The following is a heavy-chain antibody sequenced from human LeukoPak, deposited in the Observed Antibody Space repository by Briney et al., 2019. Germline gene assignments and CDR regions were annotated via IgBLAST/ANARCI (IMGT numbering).Heavy chain of an antibody. CDR3: ASLAPYYYDSSGGAFDI. J-gene: IGHJ3*02. CDR1: GGSFSGYY. D-gene: IGHD3-22*01. CDR2: INHSGST. Sequence: SETLSLTCAVYGGSFSGYYWSWIRQPPGKGLEWIGEINHSGSTNYNPSLKSRVTISVDTSKNQFSLKLSSVTAADTAVYYCASLAPYYYDSSGGAFDIWGQGTMVTVSS. V-gene: IGHV4-34*01.